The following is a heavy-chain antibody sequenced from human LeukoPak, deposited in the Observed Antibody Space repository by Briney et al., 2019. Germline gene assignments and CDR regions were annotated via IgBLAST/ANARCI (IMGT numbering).Heavy chain of an antibody. CDR1: GGSISSSSYY. V-gene: IGHV4-39*07. CDR3: TTDQRDSRLDV. CDR2: VYYSGTT. J-gene: IGHJ6*04. D-gene: IGHD2-21*02. Sequence: SETLSLTCNVSGGSISSSSYYWGWIRQPPGKGPEWIGNVYYSGTTYYSPSLKSRVTMFMDMSKNQFSLKLSSVTAADTAIYYCTTDQRDSRLDVWGKGTTVTVSS.